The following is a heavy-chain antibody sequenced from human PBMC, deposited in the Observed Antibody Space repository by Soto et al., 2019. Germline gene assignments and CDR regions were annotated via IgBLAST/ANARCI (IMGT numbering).Heavy chain of an antibody. CDR3: ARSTSSTLNYYYGMDV. D-gene: IGHD6-6*01. V-gene: IGHV3-30*03. J-gene: IGHJ6*02. CDR2: MSYDGSTK. CDR1: GFIFSSFG. Sequence: QVQLVESGVGVVQPGRSLRLSGAASGFIFSSFGMHWVREAPGKGLEWVAVMSYDGSTKLYTDSVKGRFTIARDNSKNILYLQMNSLTIEDTAVFYCARSTSSTLNYYYGMDVWGQGTTVTVSS.